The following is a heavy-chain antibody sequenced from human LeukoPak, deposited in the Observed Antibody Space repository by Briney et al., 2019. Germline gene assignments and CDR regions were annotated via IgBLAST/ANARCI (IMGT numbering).Heavy chain of an antibody. Sequence: ALVKVSCKASGYTFTDYYMHGVRLAPGQGLEWMGWINPNSGGTNYVQKFQGWVTMTRDTSINTAYMELSRLTSDDTAVYYCARANFLYCSSTSCLFDYWGQGTLVTVSS. D-gene: IGHD2-2*01. CDR1: GYTFTDYY. V-gene: IGHV1-2*04. CDR3: ARANFLYCSSTSCLFDY. J-gene: IGHJ4*02. CDR2: INPNSGGT.